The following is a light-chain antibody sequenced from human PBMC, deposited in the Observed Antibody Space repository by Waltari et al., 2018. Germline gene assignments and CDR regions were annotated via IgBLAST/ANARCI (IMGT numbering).Light chain of an antibody. CDR1: QSLLHTNNKNY. V-gene: IGKV4-1*01. J-gene: IGKJ5*01. CDR3: QQYYIPPLT. CDR2: WAS. Sequence: DIVVTQSPDSLAVSLGERATINCKSSQSLLHTNNKNYLAWYQLRPGQPPKLPIYWASTRESGVPGRFSGSGSGTDFTLTISGLQAEDVAVYYCQQYYIPPLTFGQGTRLEIK.